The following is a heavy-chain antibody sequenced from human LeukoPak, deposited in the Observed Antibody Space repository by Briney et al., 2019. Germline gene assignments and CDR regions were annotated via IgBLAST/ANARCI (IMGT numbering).Heavy chain of an antibody. V-gene: IGHV3-23*01. D-gene: IGHD6-13*01. J-gene: IGHJ4*02. CDR3: AKSSTDYSSSPDY. Sequence: GGSLTLSCEASGFTFSSYAMSWVRQAPGKGLEWVSAISGSGGSTYYADSVKGRFTISRDNSKNTLYLEVNSLRAEDTAVYYCAKSSTDYSSSPDYWRQGTLVTVSS. CDR1: GFTFSSYA. CDR2: ISGSGGST.